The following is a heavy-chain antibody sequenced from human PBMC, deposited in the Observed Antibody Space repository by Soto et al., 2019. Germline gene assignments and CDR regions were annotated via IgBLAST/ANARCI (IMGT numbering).Heavy chain of an antibody. CDR3: ARDSAAGRGLDY. Sequence: QVQLVESGGGVVQSGRSLRLSCAASGFTFRGSEMHWVRQAPGKGLEWVAFVSYDGDDQYYADSVKGRFTISRDNSKNTLSLQMNSLTAEDTALYYCARDSAAGRGLDYWGQGTLVTVSS. J-gene: IGHJ4*02. CDR1: GFTFRGSE. CDR2: VSYDGDDQ. V-gene: IGHV3-30-3*01. D-gene: IGHD6-19*01.